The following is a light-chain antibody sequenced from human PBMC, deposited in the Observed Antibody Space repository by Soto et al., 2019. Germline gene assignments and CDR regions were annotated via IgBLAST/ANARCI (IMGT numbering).Light chain of an antibody. V-gene: IGKV3-15*01. CDR3: HQYNVWPAT. Sequence: EKVMSQSPATLSVSPREKASLSCRASQSVNNNLAGYQQIPGRAPRLLIYDLSTRATGIPARFSGSGSETEFTLTISSLQSEDFGIYFCHQYNVWPATFGQGTRLEIK. J-gene: IGKJ5*01. CDR2: DLS. CDR1: QSVNNN.